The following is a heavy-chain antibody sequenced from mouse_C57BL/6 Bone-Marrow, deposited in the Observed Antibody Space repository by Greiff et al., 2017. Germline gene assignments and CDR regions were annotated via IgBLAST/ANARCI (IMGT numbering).Heavy chain of an antibody. V-gene: IGHV1-64*01. CDR3: ARNWDVGAY. CDR2: IQPNSGST. J-gene: IGHJ3*01. CDR1: GYTFTSYW. Sequence: QVQLQQPGPELVKPGASVKLSCKASGYTFTSYWMHWVKQRPGQGLEWIGMIQPNSGSTNYNEKFKSKATLTVDKSSSTAYMQRSSLTSEDSAVYYCARNWDVGAYWGQGTLVTVSA. D-gene: IGHD4-1*01.